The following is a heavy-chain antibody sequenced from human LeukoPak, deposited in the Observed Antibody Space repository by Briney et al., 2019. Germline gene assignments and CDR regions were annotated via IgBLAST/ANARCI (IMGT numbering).Heavy chain of an antibody. CDR3: VKDIVVVVAATQPHYYYGMDV. D-gene: IGHD2-15*01. V-gene: IGHV3-64D*06. CDR2: ISNNGGNT. J-gene: IGHJ6*02. Sequence: GGSLRLSCSASGFTYGSYAMHWVRQAPGKGLEYVSTISNNGGNTYYADSVKGKFTISRDNSKNTLYLQMSSLRAEDTAVYYCVKDIVVVVAATQPHYYYGMDVWGQGTTVTVSS. CDR1: GFTYGSYA.